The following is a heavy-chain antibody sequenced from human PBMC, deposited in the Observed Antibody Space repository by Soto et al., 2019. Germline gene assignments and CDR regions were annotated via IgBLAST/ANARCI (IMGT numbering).Heavy chain of an antibody. CDR2: INAGNGNT. D-gene: IGHD6-13*01. V-gene: IGHV1-3*01. CDR1: GYTFTSYA. J-gene: IGHJ4*02. CDR3: ARGRYSSSWYPLFDY. Sequence: ASVKASCKASGYTFTSYAIHWVRQAPGQRLEWMGWINAGNGNTKYSQKFQGRVTITRDTSASTAYMELSSLRSEDTAVYYCARGRYSSSWYPLFDYWGQGTLVTVSS.